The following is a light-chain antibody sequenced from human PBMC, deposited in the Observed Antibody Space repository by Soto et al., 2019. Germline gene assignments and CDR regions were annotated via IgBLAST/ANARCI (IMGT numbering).Light chain of an antibody. J-gene: IGKJ4*01. Sequence: DIVLTQFPATLSLSPGERATLSGRASQSINTYLAWYQQKPGQPPRLLISDASNRATGTPARFSGSGSGTDFTLTISSLEAEDFAVYYCQQRSDWPPLTFGGGTKVEIK. CDR1: QSINTY. V-gene: IGKV3-11*01. CDR2: DAS. CDR3: QQRSDWPPLT.